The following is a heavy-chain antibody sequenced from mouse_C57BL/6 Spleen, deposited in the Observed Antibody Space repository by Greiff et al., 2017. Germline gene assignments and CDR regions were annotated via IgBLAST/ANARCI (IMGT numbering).Heavy chain of an antibody. D-gene: IGHD2-4*01. V-gene: IGHV1-80*01. CDR3: ARWGYDYDVAY. CDR2: IYPGDGDT. Sequence: QVQLKQSGAELVKPGASVKISCKASGYAFSSSWMNWVKQRPGKGLEWIGQIYPGDGDTNYNGKFKGKATLTADKSSSTAYMQLSSLTSEDSAVYFFARWGYDYDVAYWGQGTLVTVSA. CDR1: GYAFSSSW. J-gene: IGHJ3*01.